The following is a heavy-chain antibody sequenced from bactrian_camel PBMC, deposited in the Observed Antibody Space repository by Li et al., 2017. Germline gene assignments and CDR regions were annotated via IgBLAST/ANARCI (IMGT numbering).Heavy chain of an antibody. Sequence: HVKLVESGGGSVQAGGSLKLSCTYSGYTSFIDCMGWFRQAPGKGPEGVAAIDSDGASIYLDSMKGRFTVSRDNTNNTVDLIMNNLNPEDTAMYYCAANFGPYCSGPNLAQRANFVGQGTQVTV. CDR2: IDSDGAS. CDR1: GYTSFIDC. V-gene: IGHV3S26*01. J-gene: IGHJ4*01. D-gene: IGHD1*01.